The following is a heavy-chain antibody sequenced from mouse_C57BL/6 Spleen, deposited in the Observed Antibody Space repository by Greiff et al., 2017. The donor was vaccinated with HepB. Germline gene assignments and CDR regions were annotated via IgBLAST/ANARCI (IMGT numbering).Heavy chain of an antibody. CDR1: GYTFTTYP. D-gene: IGHD1-1*01. J-gene: IGHJ1*03. CDR2: FHPYNDDT. CDR3: AIYYGSRPSHWYFDV. Sequence: QVQLQQSGAELVKPGASVKMSCKASGYTFTTYPIEWMKQNHGKSLEWIGNFHPYNDDTKYNEKFKGKATLTVEKSSSTVYLELSRLTSDDSAVYYCAIYYGSRPSHWYFDVWGTGTTVTVSS. V-gene: IGHV1-47*01.